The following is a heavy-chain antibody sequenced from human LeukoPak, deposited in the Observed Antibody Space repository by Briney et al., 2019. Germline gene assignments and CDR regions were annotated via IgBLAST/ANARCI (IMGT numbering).Heavy chain of an antibody. D-gene: IGHD3-22*01. J-gene: IGHJ2*01. CDR3: AKVKCFGYGFFDL. V-gene: IGHV5-51*01. CDR2: IYIGDSDP. CDR1: GYSFSTCW. Sequence: RGESLKISCQGSGYSFSTCWIARVRQAPGKGLEWVGSIYIGDSDPRYSPSFQGHVTMSADKSVNTASLQWSSLQGSDTGIYYCAKVKCFGYGFFDLWGRGTLAAVSS.